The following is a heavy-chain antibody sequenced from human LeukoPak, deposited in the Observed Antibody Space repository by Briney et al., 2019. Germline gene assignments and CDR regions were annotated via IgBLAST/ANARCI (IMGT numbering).Heavy chain of an antibody. V-gene: IGHV4-31*03. J-gene: IGHJ5*02. CDR1: GGSISSGGYY. Sequence: SSETLSLTCTVSGGSISSGGYYWSWIRQHPGKGLEWIGYIYYSGSTYYNPSLKSRVTISVDTSKNQFSLKLSSATAADTAVYYCARDRVVGDDANWFDPWGQGTLVTVSS. D-gene: IGHD3-10*01. CDR2: IYYSGST. CDR3: ARDRVVGDDANWFDP.